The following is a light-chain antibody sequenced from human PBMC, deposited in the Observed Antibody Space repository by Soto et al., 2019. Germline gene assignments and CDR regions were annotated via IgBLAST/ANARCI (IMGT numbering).Light chain of an antibody. CDR3: SSFAGSNTAYV. CDR1: SSDVGGYYY. V-gene: IGLV2-8*01. Sequence: QSVLTQPPSASGSPGQSVTISCTGTSSDVGGYYYVSWYQQHPGKAPKLMIYEVSKRPSGVPDRFSGSKSGNTASLTVSGLQAEDEADYYCSSFAGSNTAYVFGTGTKVTVL. CDR2: EVS. J-gene: IGLJ1*01.